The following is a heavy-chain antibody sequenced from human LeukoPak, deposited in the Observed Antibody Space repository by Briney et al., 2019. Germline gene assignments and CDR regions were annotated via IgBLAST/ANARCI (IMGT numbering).Heavy chain of an antibody. V-gene: IGHV4-59*01. CDR3: ARPRSSGYSHAFDM. Sequence: SETLSLTCRASGVSISSYYWTWIRQPPGKGLEWIGYIYGSGSTNYNPSLRSRGTISVDTSKTQFSLKLSSVTAADTAVYYCARPRSSGYSHAFDMWGQGTMVTVSS. CDR2: IYGSGST. D-gene: IGHD3-22*01. J-gene: IGHJ3*02. CDR1: GVSISSYY.